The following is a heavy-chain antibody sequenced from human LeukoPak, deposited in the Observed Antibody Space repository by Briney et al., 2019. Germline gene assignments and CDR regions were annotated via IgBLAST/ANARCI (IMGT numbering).Heavy chain of an antibody. CDR1: GYTFTSYG. D-gene: IGHD6-13*01. J-gene: IGHJ6*02. CDR2: MNPNSGNT. V-gene: IGHV1-8*03. CDR3: AREGYSSSWSRGYYYYGMDV. Sequence: ASVKVSCKASGYTFTSYGINWVRQAIGQGLEWMGWMNPNSGNTGYAQKFQGRVTITRNASISTAYMELSSLRSEDTAVYYCAREGYSSSWSRGYYYYGMDVWGQGTTVTVSS.